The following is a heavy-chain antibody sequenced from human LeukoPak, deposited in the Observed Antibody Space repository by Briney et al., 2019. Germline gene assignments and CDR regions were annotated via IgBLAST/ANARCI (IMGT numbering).Heavy chain of an antibody. J-gene: IGHJ4*02. CDR3: ARGPYSSSWDEDY. CDR1: GYTFTNYY. V-gene: IGHV1-46*01. Sequence: ASVKVSCKASGYTFTNYYMHWVRQAPGQGLEWMGIVNPSGGRTSYAQNFQGRVTMTRDTSTSTVYMEVSSLRSEDTAVYYCARGPYSSSWDEDYWGQGTLVTVSS. D-gene: IGHD6-13*01. CDR2: VNPSGGRT.